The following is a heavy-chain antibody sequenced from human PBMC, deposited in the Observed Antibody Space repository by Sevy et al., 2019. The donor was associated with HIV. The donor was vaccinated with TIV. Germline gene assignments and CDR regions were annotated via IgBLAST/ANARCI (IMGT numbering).Heavy chain of an antibody. Sequence: GGSLRLSCAASGFTLSSYWMSWVRQAPGKGLEWVSAISGSGGTTYYADSVKGRFTISRDNSKKKVDLQMNSLTVEDTAVYYCAKGYGSGSPPDYWGQGTLVTVSS. CDR2: ISGSGGTT. D-gene: IGHD3-10*01. CDR3: AKGYGSGSPPDY. J-gene: IGHJ4*02. CDR1: GFTLSSYW. V-gene: IGHV3-23*01.